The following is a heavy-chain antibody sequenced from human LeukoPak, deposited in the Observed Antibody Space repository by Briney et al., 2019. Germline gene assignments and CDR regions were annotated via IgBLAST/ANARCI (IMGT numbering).Heavy chain of an antibody. Sequence: SETLSLTCTVSGGSISSYYWSWTRQPAGKGLEWIGRIYTSGSTNYNPSLKSRVTMSLDTSKNQFSLKLSSVTAADTAVYYCARVHPPTLMVRGVIGAFDIWGQGTMVTVSS. CDR2: IYTSGST. CDR1: GGSISSYY. J-gene: IGHJ3*02. D-gene: IGHD3-10*01. CDR3: ARVHPPTLMVRGVIGAFDI. V-gene: IGHV4-4*07.